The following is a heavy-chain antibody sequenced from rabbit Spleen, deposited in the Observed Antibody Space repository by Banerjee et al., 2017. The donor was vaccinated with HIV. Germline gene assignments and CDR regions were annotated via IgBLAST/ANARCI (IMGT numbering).Heavy chain of an antibody. Sequence: QSLEESGGDLVKPGASLTLTCTASGFSFSSDYYMCWVRQAPGKGLEWIACIYTGSSGSTWYASWAKGRFTISEPSSTTVTLQMTSLTAADTATYFCARAIRGWNWGMDLWGQGTLVTVS. V-gene: IGHV1S40*01. CDR3: ARAIRGWNWGMDL. J-gene: IGHJ6*01. CDR1: GFSFSSDYY. CDR2: IYTGSSGST. D-gene: IGHD3-1*01.